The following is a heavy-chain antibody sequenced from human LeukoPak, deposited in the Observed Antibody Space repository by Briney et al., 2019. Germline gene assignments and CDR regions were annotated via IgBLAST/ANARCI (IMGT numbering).Heavy chain of an antibody. CDR2: ISGSNGNT. Sequence: ASVKVSCKASGYTFTRYGMSWVRQAPGQGLEWMGWISGSNGNTNYAQKLQGRVTMTTDTSTGTAYMELRSLRSDDTAVYYCARSGRGTYYYFDYXGQGTLVTVSS. CDR1: GYTFTRYG. J-gene: IGHJ4*02. CDR3: ARSGRGTYYYFDY. D-gene: IGHD1-26*01. V-gene: IGHV1-18*01.